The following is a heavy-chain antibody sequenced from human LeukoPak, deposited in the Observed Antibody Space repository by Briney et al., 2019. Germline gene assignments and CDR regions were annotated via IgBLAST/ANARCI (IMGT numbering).Heavy chain of an antibody. J-gene: IGHJ4*02. Sequence: SVKVSCKASGGTFSSYAISWVRQAPGQGLEWMGRIIPILGIANYAQKFQGRVTITADKSTSTAYMELSSLRSEDTAVYYCARSLNSGYELVLYFDYWGQGTLVTVSS. CDR1: GGTFSSYA. D-gene: IGHD5-12*01. V-gene: IGHV1-69*04. CDR2: IIPILGIA. CDR3: ARSLNSGYELVLYFDY.